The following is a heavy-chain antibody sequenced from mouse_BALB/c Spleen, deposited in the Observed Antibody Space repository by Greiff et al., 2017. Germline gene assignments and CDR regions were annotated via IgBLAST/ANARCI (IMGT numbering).Heavy chain of an antibody. Sequence: EVKLLESGGGLVQPGGSMKLSCVASGFTFSNYWMNWVRQSPEKGLEWVAEIRLKSNNYATHYAESVKGRFTISRDDSKSSVYLQMNNLRAEDTGIYYCTRRAYGYFDYWGQGTTLTVSS. J-gene: IGHJ2*01. CDR2: IRLKSNNYAT. CDR1: GFTFSNYW. CDR3: TRRAYGYFDY. D-gene: IGHD1-1*01. V-gene: IGHV6-6*02.